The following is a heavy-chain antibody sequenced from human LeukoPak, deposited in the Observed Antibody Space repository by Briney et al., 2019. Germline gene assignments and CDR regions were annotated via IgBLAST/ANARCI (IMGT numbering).Heavy chain of an antibody. Sequence: PGRSLRLSCAASGFTLSSYGMHWVRQAPGKGLEWVAVISYDGSNKYYADSVKGRFTISRDNSKNTLYLQMNSLRAEDTAVYYCAKDCSGGSCYGRGGYWGQGTLVTVSS. CDR3: AKDCSGGSCYGRGGY. CDR1: GFTLSSYG. D-gene: IGHD2-15*01. V-gene: IGHV3-30*18. J-gene: IGHJ4*02. CDR2: ISYDGSNK.